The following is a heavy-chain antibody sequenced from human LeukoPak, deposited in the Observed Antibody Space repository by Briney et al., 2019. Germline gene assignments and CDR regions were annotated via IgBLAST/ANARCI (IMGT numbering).Heavy chain of an antibody. V-gene: IGHV3-74*01. CDR3: ARIIVGATGIDY. CDR2: ISSDGNNI. J-gene: IGHJ4*02. Sequence: GGSLRLSCTASGFTFSNYWMHWVRQVPGKGLVWVSRISSDGNNIQYADSVKGRFTISRDNAKNTLYLQMNSLRVEDTAVYYCARIIVGATGIDYWGQGTLVTVSS. CDR1: GFTFSNYW. D-gene: IGHD1-26*01.